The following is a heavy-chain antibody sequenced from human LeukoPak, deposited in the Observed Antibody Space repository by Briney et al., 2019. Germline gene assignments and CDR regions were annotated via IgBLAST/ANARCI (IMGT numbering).Heavy chain of an antibody. D-gene: IGHD1-26*01. J-gene: IGHJ4*02. CDR2: IKQDGSEK. V-gene: IGHV3-7*01. Sequence: GGSLRLSCAASGFTFSNYWMSWVRQAPGKGLEWVANIKQDGSEKYYVDSVKGRFTISRDNAKNSLYLQMNSLRAEDTAVYYCARDGSGSYGSFDYWGQGTPVTVSS. CDR1: GFTFSNYW. CDR3: ARDGSGSYGSFDY.